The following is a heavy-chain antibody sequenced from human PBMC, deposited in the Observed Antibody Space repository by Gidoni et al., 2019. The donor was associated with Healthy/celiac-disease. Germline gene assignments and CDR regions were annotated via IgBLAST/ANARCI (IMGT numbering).Heavy chain of an antibody. CDR3: ARDSGGFY. V-gene: IGHV3-33*01. D-gene: IGHD3-10*01. Sequence: GVVQPGRSMRLSCAASGFTFSSYGMHWVRQAPGKGLEWVAVIWYDGSNKYYADSVKGRFTISRDNSDNTLYLQMSSLGAGDTAVYYCARDSGGFYWGQGTLVTVSS. CDR2: IWYDGSNK. J-gene: IGHJ4*02. CDR1: GFTFSSYG.